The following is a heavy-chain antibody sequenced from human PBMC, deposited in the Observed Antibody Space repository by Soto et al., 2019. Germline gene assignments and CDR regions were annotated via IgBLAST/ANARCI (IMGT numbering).Heavy chain of an antibody. Sequence: ASVEVSCKASGYTFTGNYMHWVRQAPGQGFEWMGWINVNSGGTKYAQKFQGWVTMTRDTSISTAYMELSRLRSDDTAVHYCARGDKLSLYPQFDYWGHGTMVTCSS. V-gene: IGHV1-2*04. D-gene: IGHD3-16*02. CDR2: INVNSGGT. CDR1: GYTFTGNY. J-gene: IGHJ4*01. CDR3: ARGDKLSLYPQFDY.